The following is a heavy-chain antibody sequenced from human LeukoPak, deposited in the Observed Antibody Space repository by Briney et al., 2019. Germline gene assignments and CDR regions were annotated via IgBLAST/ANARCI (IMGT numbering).Heavy chain of an antibody. Sequence: GASVKVSCKASGYTFTGYYMHWVRQAPGQGLEWMGWINPNSGGTNYAQKFQGRVTMTRDTSISTAYMELSRLRSDDTAVYYCARGASFYYDSSGYYYWGQGTLVTVSS. CDR2: INPNSGGT. CDR3: ARGASFYYDSSGYYY. D-gene: IGHD3-22*01. CDR1: GYTFTGYY. V-gene: IGHV1-2*02. J-gene: IGHJ4*02.